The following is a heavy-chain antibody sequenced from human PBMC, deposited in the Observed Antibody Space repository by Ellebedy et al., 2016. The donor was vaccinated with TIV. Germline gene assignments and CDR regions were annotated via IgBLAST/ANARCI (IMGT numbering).Heavy chain of an antibody. CDR3: ARVRDSSGYYRGSRGSNWFDP. CDR1: GGSISSGEYY. J-gene: IGHJ5*02. Sequence: SETLSLTCTVSGGSISSGEYYWSWIRQPPGKGLEWIGYIYSSGNTYYNPSLKSRLTIARDTSKNQFSLKLSSVTAADTAVYYCARVRDSSGYYRGSRGSNWFDPWGQGTLVTVSS. V-gene: IGHV4-30-4*01. CDR2: IYSSGNT. D-gene: IGHD3-22*01.